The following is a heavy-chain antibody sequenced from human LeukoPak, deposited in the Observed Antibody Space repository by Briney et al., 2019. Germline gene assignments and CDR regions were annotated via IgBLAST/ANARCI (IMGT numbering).Heavy chain of an antibody. CDR2: INHSGST. D-gene: IGHD4-17*01. V-gene: IGHV4-34*01. CDR1: GGSFSGYY. Sequence: SETLSLTCAVYGGSFSGYYWSWIRQPPGKGLEWIGEINHSGSTNYNPSLKSRVTISVDTSKNQFSLKLSSATAADTAVYYCAREGMTTVTTGPDYWGQGTLVTVSS. J-gene: IGHJ4*02. CDR3: AREGMTTVTTGPDY.